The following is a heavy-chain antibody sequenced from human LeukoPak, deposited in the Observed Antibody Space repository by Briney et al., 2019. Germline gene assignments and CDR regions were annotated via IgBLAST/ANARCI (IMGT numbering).Heavy chain of an antibody. Sequence: TGGSLRLSCAASGFTMSHYGVSWVRQAPGKGLEWNSGIRSAVETTHYADSVKGRFIISRDNSKNALSLQLNSLRPEDTALYYCAKHFCTGLDCSLFDSWGQGTLVTVSS. CDR3: AKHFCTGLDCSLFDS. CDR1: GFTMSHYG. CDR2: IRSAVETT. V-gene: IGHV3-23*01. J-gene: IGHJ4*02. D-gene: IGHD3/OR15-3a*01.